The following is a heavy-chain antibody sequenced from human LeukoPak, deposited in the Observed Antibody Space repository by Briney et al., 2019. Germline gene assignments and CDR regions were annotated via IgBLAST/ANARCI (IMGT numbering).Heavy chain of an antibody. V-gene: IGHV3-23*01. D-gene: IGHD6-19*01. CDR3: AKDSSGWDTWFDP. CDR2: ISGSRTYT. Sequence: GGSLRLSCAASGFIFSNFAMSWVRQAPGKGLEWVSTISGSRTYTYYTDSVKGRFTIPRDNSKNTLYLRLNSLRAEDTAVYYCAKDSSGWDTWFDPWGQGTLVTVSS. CDR1: GFIFSNFA. J-gene: IGHJ5*02.